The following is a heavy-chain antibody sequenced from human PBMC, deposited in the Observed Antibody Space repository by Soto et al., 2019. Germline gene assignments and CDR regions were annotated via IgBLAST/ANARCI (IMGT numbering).Heavy chain of an antibody. J-gene: IGHJ5*02. V-gene: IGHV1-18*01. CDR2: ISAYNGNT. D-gene: IGHD3-10*01. Sequence: ASVKVSCKASGYTFTSYGISWVRQAPGQGLEWMGWISAYNGNTNYAQKNQGRVTMTTDTSTSTAYMELRSLRSDDTAVYYCGGEGSYSPWFDPWGQGTLVTVSS. CDR1: GYTFTSYG. CDR3: GGEGSYSPWFDP.